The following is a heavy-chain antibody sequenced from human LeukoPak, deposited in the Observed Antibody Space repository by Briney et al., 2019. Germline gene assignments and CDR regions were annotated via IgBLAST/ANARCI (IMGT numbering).Heavy chain of an antibody. J-gene: IGHJ4*02. D-gene: IGHD2-2*01. V-gene: IGHV1-18*01. CDR2: ISAYNGNT. Sequence: ASVKVSCKASGYTFTSYGISWVRQAPGQGLEWMGWISAYNGNTNYAQKLQGRVTVTTDTSTSTAYMELRSLRSDDTAVYYCARGGPYCSSTSCYEPSFDYWGQGTLVTVSS. CDR3: ARGGPYCSSTSCYEPSFDY. CDR1: GYTFTSYG.